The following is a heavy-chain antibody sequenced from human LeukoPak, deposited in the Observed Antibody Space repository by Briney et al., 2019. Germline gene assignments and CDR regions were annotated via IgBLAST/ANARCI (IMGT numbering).Heavy chain of an antibody. J-gene: IGHJ3*02. Sequence: GGSLRLSCAPSGFRVSSNYMTWVRQAPGKGLEWLSVVYSGGSTYYADSVKGRFTISRDNSKNTLYLQMSSLRADDTAVYFCARGGDGYNFRFSAFDIWGQGTMVTVSS. V-gene: IGHV3-53*01. CDR2: VYSGGST. D-gene: IGHD5-24*01. CDR1: GFRVSSNY. CDR3: ARGGDGYNFRFSAFDI.